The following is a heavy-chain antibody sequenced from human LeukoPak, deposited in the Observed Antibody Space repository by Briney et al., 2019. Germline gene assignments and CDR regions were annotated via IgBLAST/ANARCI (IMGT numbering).Heavy chain of an antibody. Sequence: PGRSLRLSCAASGFTFSSYAMHWVRQAPGKGLEWVAVISYDGSNKYYADSVKGRFTISRDNSKNTLYLQMNSLRAEDTAVYYCAIFVEWLSWGQGTLVTVSS. D-gene: IGHD3-3*01. V-gene: IGHV3-30-3*01. CDR1: GFTFSSYA. CDR2: ISYDGSNK. J-gene: IGHJ4*02. CDR3: AIFVEWLS.